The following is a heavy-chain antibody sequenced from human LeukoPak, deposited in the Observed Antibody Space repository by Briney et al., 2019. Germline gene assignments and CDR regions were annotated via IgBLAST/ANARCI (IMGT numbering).Heavy chain of an antibody. J-gene: IGHJ4*02. CDR2: IYYSGST. CDR3: ARAGYSSGWYFDY. D-gene: IGHD6-19*01. V-gene: IGHV4-59*01. Sequence: PSETLSLTCTVSGGSISSYYWSWIRQPPGKGLEWIGYIYYSGSTNYNPSPKSRVTISVDTSKNQFSLKLSSVTAADTAVYYCARAGYSSGWYFDYWGQGTLVTVSS. CDR1: GGSISSYY.